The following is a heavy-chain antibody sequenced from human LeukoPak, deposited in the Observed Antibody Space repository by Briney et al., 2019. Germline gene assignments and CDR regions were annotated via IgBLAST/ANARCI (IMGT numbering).Heavy chain of an antibody. CDR2: IKQDGSEK. CDR3: ARDTSFDGMDV. V-gene: IGHV3-7*01. J-gene: IGHJ6*02. Sequence: GGSLRLSCAASEFTFSSYWMSWVRQAPGKGLEWVANIKQDGSEKYYVDSVKGRFTISRDNAKNSLYLQMNSLRAEDTAVYYCARDTSFDGMDVWGQGTTVTVSS. CDR1: EFTFSSYW.